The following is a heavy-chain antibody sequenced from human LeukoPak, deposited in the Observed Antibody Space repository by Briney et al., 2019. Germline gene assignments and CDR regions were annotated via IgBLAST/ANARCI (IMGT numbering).Heavy chain of an antibody. Sequence: ASVKVSCKASGGTFSSYTISWVRQAPGQGLEWMGRIIPILGIANYAQKFQGRVTITADKSTSTAYMELSSLRSEDTAVYYCARDMRGGRGDDYWGQGTLVTVSS. CDR2: IIPILGIA. J-gene: IGHJ4*02. V-gene: IGHV1-69*04. CDR3: ARDMRGGRGDDY. CDR1: GGTFSSYT. D-gene: IGHD3-16*01.